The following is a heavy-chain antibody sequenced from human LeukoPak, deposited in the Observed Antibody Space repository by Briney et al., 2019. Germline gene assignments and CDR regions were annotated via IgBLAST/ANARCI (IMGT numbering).Heavy chain of an antibody. CDR3: ARAPPYYDFWSGYYTGDYYYGMDV. Sequence: ASVKVSCKASGYTFTSYDFNWVRQATGQGLEWMGWMNPNSGNTGYAQKFQGRVTMTRNTSISTAYMELSSLRSEDTAVYYCARAPPYYDFWSGYYTGDYYYGMDVWGQGTTVTVSS. J-gene: IGHJ6*02. V-gene: IGHV1-8*01. D-gene: IGHD3-3*01. CDR2: MNPNSGNT. CDR1: GYTFTSYD.